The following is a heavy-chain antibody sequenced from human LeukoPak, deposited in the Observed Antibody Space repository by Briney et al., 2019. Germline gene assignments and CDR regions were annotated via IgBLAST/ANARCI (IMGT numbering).Heavy chain of an antibody. V-gene: IGHV3-48*01. D-gene: IGHD1-26*01. J-gene: IGHJ4*02. CDR2: ISSSSSTI. CDR3: ARYRSGSHIDY. CDR1: GFTFSSYS. Sequence: GGSLRLSCAASGFTFSSYSMNWVRQAPGKGLEWVSYISSSSSTIYYADSVKGRFTISRDNAKNSLYLQMNSLRAEDTAVYYCARYRSGSHIDYWGQGTLVTVSS.